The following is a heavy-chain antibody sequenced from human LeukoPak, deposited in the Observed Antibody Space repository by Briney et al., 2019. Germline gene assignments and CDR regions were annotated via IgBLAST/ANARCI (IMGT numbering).Heavy chain of an antibody. CDR2: ISAYNGNT. V-gene: IGHV1-18*01. J-gene: IGHJ4*02. Sequence: GASVNLSCTSSAYTFTSCDNSWRRLPPGQGLELMGWISAYNGNTNYAQKHQGRVTMTTYTSTTTAYLELRSLRSDETAVYYCARDHLGATPYVGFWGQGTLVTVSS. CDR1: AYTFTSCD. D-gene: IGHD1-26*01. CDR3: ARDHLGATPYVGF.